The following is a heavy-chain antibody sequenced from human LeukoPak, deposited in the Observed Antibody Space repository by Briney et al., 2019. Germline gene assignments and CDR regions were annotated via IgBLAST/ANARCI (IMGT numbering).Heavy chain of an antibody. J-gene: IGHJ5*02. CDR1: GGSISSYY. D-gene: IGHD1-26*01. CDR3: ASSFYSGSYPNWFDP. CDR2: IYYSGST. V-gene: IGHV4-59*08. Sequence: SETLSLTCTVSGGSISSYYWTWVRQPPGKGLEYIGYIYYSGSTNYNPSLKSRVTISVDTSKNQFSLKLSSVTAADTAVYYCASSFYSGSYPNWFDPWGQGTLVTVSS.